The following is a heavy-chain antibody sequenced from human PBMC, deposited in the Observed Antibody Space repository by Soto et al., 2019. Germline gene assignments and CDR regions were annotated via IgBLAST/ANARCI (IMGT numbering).Heavy chain of an antibody. J-gene: IGHJ4*02. CDR1: GGTFSSYT. CDR2: IIPILGIA. Sequence: QVQLVQSGAEVQKPGSSVKVSCKASGGTFSSYTISWVRQAPGQGLEWMGRIIPILGIANYAQKFQGRVTITADKSTSTAYMELRCLRSEDTAVYYCARDGGGVATIRGGIDYWGQGTLVTVSS. V-gene: IGHV1-69*08. CDR3: ARDGGGVATIRGGIDY. D-gene: IGHD5-12*01.